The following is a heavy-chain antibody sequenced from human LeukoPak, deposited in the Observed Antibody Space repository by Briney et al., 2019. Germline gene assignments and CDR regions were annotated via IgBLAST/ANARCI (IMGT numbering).Heavy chain of an antibody. D-gene: IGHD6-13*01. CDR1: GFTFSDYY. Sequence: GGSLRLSCAASGFTFSDYYMGWIRQAPGKGLEWVSYISPSVGTVYYADSVKGRFTISRDNAKNSLYLQMNGLRAEDTALYFCAKDILAAGLFFDYWGQGILVTVSS. J-gene: IGHJ4*02. CDR2: ISPSVGTV. CDR3: AKDILAAGLFFDY. V-gene: IGHV3-11*01.